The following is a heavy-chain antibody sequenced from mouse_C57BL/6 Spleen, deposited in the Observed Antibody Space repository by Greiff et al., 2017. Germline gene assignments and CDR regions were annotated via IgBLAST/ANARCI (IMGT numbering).Heavy chain of an antibody. V-gene: IGHV1-52*01. CDR2: IDPSDSET. J-gene: IGHJ2*01. Sequence: QVQLQQPGAELVRPGSSVKLSCKASGYTFTSYWMHWVKQRPIQGLEWIGNIDPSDSETHYNQKFKDKATLTADTSSNTAYLQLSSLTSEDTAVYYCTTSAWDYDEYYFDYWGQGTTLTVSS. D-gene: IGHD2-4*01. CDR1: GYTFTSYW. CDR3: TTSAWDYDEYYFDY.